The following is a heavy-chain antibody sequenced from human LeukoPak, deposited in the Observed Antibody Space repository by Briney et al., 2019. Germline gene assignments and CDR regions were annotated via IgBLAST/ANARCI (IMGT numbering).Heavy chain of an antibody. Sequence: GGSLRLSCAASGFTFSNYAMYWVRQAPGKGLEYVSGISSNGGSTYYANSVKGRFTISRDNSKNTLYLQMGSLRAEDTAVYYCAKASSYYYYYMDVWGKGTTVTISS. J-gene: IGHJ6*03. V-gene: IGHV3-64*01. D-gene: IGHD2/OR15-2a*01. CDR3: AKASSYYYYYMDV. CDR1: GFTFSNYA. CDR2: ISSNGGST.